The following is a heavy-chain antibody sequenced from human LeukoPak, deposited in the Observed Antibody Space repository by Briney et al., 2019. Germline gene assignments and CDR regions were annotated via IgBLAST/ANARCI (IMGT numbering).Heavy chain of an antibody. Sequence: PGGSLRLSCAASGFTLSDYYMIWIRQAPGKGLEWVSYSSSSGSTIYYADSVKGRFAISRDSAKNSLYLQMNSLRAEDTAVYYCARRRDFIDYWGQGTLVTVSS. J-gene: IGHJ4*02. D-gene: IGHD3/OR15-3a*01. V-gene: IGHV3-11*01. CDR1: GFTLSDYY. CDR2: SSSSGSTI. CDR3: ARRRDFIDY.